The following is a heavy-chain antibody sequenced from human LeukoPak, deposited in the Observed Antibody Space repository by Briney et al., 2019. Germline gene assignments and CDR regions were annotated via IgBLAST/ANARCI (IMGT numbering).Heavy chain of an antibody. CDR2: ISTNGGST. D-gene: IGHD5-18*01. V-gene: IGHV3-23*01. CDR1: GFTLSSYT. J-gene: IGHJ4*02. CDR3: AKERGRYSYGYAILDY. Sequence: GGSLRLSCAASGFTLSSYTMTWVRQAPGKGLEWVSTISTNGGSTYYADSVKGRFTISRDNSKNTLYLQMNSLRAEDTAVYYCAKERGRYSYGYAILDYWGQGTLVTVSS.